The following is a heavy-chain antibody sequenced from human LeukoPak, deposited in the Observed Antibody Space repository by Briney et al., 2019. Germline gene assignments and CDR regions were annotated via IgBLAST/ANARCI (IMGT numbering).Heavy chain of an antibody. J-gene: IGHJ4*02. V-gene: IGHV3-23*01. CDR2: ITGSGVGT. CDR3: AKNLPPTYYYDSSGYSVVDY. D-gene: IGHD3-22*01. CDR1: GFTFSNYA. Sequence: GGSLRLSCAASGFTFSNYAMTWVRQAPGKGLEWVSGITGSGVGTHYADSVKGRFTTSRDNSKNTLYLQMNSLRAEDTAVYYCAKNLPPTYYYDSSGYSVVDYWGQGTLVTVSS.